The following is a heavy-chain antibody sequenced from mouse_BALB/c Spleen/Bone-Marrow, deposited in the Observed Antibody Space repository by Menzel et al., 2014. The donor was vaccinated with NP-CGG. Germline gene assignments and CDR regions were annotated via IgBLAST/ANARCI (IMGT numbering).Heavy chain of an antibody. CDR3: ARDDFGPDY. J-gene: IGHJ2*01. Sequence: QVQLQQSGAELVRPGSSVKISCKASGYAFSSFWMNWMKQRPGQGPEWTGQIYPGDGDTNYNGKFKGKATLTADMSSSTAYIQLSSLTSEDSAVYFCARDDFGPDYWGQGTTLTVSS. CDR2: IYPGDGDT. CDR1: GYAFSSFW. V-gene: IGHV1-80*01. D-gene: IGHD2-4*01.